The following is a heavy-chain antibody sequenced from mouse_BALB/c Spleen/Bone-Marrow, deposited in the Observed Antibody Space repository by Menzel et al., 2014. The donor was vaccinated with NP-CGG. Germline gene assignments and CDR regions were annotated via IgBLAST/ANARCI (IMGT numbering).Heavy chain of an antibody. V-gene: IGHV1S135*01. J-gene: IGHJ4*01. CDR2: IDPYSGGT. CDR3: ARRVYYDYYAMDY. D-gene: IGHD1-1*01. Sequence: VHVKQSGPELVKPGASVKVSCKASGYAFTSYNMYWVKQSHGKSLEWIGYIDPYSGGTSYNQKFKGKATLTVDKSSSTAYMHLNSQTSEDSAVYYCARRVYYDYYAMDYWGQGTSVTVSS. CDR1: GYAFTSYN.